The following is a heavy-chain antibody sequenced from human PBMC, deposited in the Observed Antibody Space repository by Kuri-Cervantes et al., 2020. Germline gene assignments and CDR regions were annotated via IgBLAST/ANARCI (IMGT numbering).Heavy chain of an antibody. D-gene: IGHD3-22*01. V-gene: IGHV1-2*02. CDR2: INPNSGDT. Sequence: ASVKVSCKASGYSFSGYYMHWVRQAPGQGLEWMGWINPNSGDTKFAQKLQGRVTMTRDTSISTADMELSRLTSDDTAVYYCARDLRRALIYDTTSYYRGFGYWGQGTPVTVSS. CDR1: GYSFSGYY. J-gene: IGHJ4*02. CDR3: ARDLRRALIYDTTSYYRGFGY.